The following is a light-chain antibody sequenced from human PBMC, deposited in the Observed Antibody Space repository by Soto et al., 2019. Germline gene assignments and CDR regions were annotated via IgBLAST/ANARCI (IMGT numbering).Light chain of an antibody. CDR2: DVT. J-gene: IGLJ3*02. CDR1: SSDVGGYEH. V-gene: IGLV2-14*03. CDR3: SSYTNKDTLL. Sequence: QSALTQPASVSGSPGQSITISCTGTSSDVGGYEHVSWYQQHPGKAPKLIIYDVTVRPSGISPRFSGSKSDNTASLAVSGLQPEDEADYYCSSYTNKDTLLFGGGTKVTVL.